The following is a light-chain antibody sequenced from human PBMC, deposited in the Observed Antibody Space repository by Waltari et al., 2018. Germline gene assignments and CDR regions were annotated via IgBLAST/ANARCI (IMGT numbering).Light chain of an antibody. V-gene: IGLV1-40*01. J-gene: IGLJ3*02. Sequence: YHQLPGTATNGLIYENRSRPPWVPDCFSGSKSGTSASLAITGLQAEDEADYYCQSYDSSLSGVVFGGGTKLTVL. CDR3: QSYDSSLSGVV. CDR2: ENR.